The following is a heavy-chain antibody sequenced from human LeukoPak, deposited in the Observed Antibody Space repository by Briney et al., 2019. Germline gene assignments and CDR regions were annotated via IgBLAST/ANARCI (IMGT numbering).Heavy chain of an antibody. J-gene: IGHJ5*02. V-gene: IGHV4-34*01. CDR1: GGSFSGYY. D-gene: IGHD2-15*01. CDR3: AIVVVAATHNWFDP. Sequence: SETLSLTCAVYGGSFSGYYWSWIRQPPGKGLEWIGEINHSGSTNYNPSLKSRVTISVDTSENQFSLKLSSVTAADTAVYYCAIVVVAATHNWFDPWGQGTLVTVSS. CDR2: INHSGST.